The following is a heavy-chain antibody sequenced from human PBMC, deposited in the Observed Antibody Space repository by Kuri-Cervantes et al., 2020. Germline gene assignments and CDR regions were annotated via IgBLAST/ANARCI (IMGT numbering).Heavy chain of an antibody. J-gene: IGHJ5*01. CDR1: GGSISSGGYY. CDR2: IYYSGST. D-gene: IGHD3-22*01. Sequence: SCTVSGGSISSGGYYWSWIRQHPGKGLEWIGYIYYSGSTYYNPSLKSRVTISVDTSKNQFSLKLSSVTAADTAVYYCARTVDSSGYYFNWFDSWGQGTLVTVSS. CDR3: ARTVDSSGYYFNWFDS. V-gene: IGHV4-31*02.